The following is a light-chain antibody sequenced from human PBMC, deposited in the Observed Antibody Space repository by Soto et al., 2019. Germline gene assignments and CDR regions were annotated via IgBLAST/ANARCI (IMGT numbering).Light chain of an antibody. CDR1: QSISNN. J-gene: IGKJ4*01. Sequence: EIVMTQSPATLSVSPGERATLSCRASQSISNNLAWYQQMPGQAPRLLIYAASTRATGIPARFGGSWSGTEFTLTVSSLQSEDYAVYYCQQYNRWPRTFGGGTKVEFK. CDR2: AAS. V-gene: IGKV3-15*01. CDR3: QQYNRWPRT.